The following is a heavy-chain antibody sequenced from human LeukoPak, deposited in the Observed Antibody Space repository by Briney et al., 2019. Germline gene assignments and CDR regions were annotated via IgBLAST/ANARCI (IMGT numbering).Heavy chain of an antibody. Sequence: ASVKVSCKASGGTFSSYAISWVRQAPGQGLEWMGWISAYNGNTNYAQKLQGRVTMTTDTSTSTAYMELRSLRSDDTAVYYCAREAYGPFDYWGQGTLVTVSS. V-gene: IGHV1-18*01. D-gene: IGHD4-17*01. CDR2: ISAYNGNT. CDR1: GGTFSSYA. J-gene: IGHJ4*02. CDR3: AREAYGPFDY.